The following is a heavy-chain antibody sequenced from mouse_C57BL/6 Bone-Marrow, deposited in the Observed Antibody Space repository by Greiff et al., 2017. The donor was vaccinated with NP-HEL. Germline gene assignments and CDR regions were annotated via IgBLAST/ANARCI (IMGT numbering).Heavy chain of an antibody. CDR3: ARIKFAY. Sequence: EVKLVESGGGLVKPGGSLKLSCAASGFTFSDYGMHWVRQAPEKGLEWVAYISSGSSTIYYVDTVKGRFTISRDNAKNTLFLQMTSLRSEDTAMYYCARIKFAYWGQGTLVTVSA. V-gene: IGHV5-17*01. CDR1: GFTFSDYG. CDR2: ISSGSSTI. J-gene: IGHJ3*01.